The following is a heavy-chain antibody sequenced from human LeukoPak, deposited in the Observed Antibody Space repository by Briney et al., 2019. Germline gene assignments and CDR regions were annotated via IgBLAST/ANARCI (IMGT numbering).Heavy chain of an antibody. Sequence: PSETLSLTCTVSGGSISSYYWSWIRQPPGKGLEWIGYIYYSGSTNYNPSLKSRVTISVDTSKNQFSLKLSSVTAADTAVYYCAREPPLLIVGAPSGYFDYWGQGTLVTVSS. V-gene: IGHV4-59*01. D-gene: IGHD1-26*01. CDR2: IYYSGST. CDR1: GGSISSYY. J-gene: IGHJ4*02. CDR3: AREPPLLIVGAPSGYFDY.